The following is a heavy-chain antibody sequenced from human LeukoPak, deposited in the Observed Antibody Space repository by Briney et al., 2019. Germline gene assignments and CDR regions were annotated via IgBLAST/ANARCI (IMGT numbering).Heavy chain of an antibody. CDR2: INPIDSDT. V-gene: IGHV5-51*01. D-gene: IGHD3-16*01. Sequence: GESLKISCEGSGYRFTSFWIGWVRQMPGKGLEWMGIINPIDSDTRYSPSFQGQVTISVDKSISSAYLQWSSLKASDTAMYYCARSEALGMGGYFYYYHMDVWGQGTLVTVSS. CDR1: GYRFTSFW. J-gene: IGHJ6*03. CDR3: ARSEALGMGGYFYYYHMDV.